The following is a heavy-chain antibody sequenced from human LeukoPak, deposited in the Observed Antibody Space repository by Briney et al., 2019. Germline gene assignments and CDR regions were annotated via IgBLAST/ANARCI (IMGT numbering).Heavy chain of an antibody. D-gene: IGHD4-11*01. V-gene: IGHV3-13*03. CDR2: IGTSSDT. J-gene: IGHJ4*02. CDR1: GFTFSNYD. Sequence: PGGSLRLSCAACGFTFSNYDMHWVRQGIRKGLEWVSGIGTSSDTYYPGSVKGQFTISREKAKNSLYLQVNSLRAEDTAVYYCASPPLVHDYSNFTPFDYWGQGTLVTVSS. CDR3: ASPPLVHDYSNFTPFDY.